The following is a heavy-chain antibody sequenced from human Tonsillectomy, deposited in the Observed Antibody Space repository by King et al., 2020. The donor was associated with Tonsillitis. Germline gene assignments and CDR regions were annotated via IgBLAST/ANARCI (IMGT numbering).Heavy chain of an antibody. CDR1: GNIFTGYY. Sequence: QVQLVQSGAEVKKPGASVKVSCKASGNIFTGYYMHWVRQAPGQGLEWMGRINPNSGGTNYAQKFQGRVTMTRDTSISTAYMKLSRLTSDDTVVYYCARSWGESSSWYFDLWGRGTLVTVSS. CDR2: INPNSGGT. CDR3: ARSWGESSSWYFDL. V-gene: IGHV1-2*05. D-gene: IGHD6-13*01. J-gene: IGHJ2*01.